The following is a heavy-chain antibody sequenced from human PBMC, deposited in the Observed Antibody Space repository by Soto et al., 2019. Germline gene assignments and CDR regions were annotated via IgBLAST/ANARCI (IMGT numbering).Heavy chain of an antibody. CDR1: GYSFTIYW. Sequence: GESLKISGKGSGYSFTIYWIGWVRQMPGKGLEWMGIIYPGDSDTRYSPSFQGQVTISADKSISTAYLQWSSLKASDTAMYYCAXPKYYYDSSGAPGAFDIWGQGTMVTVS. CDR3: AXPKYYYDSSGAPGAFDI. D-gene: IGHD3-22*01. J-gene: IGHJ3*02. CDR2: IYPGDSDT. V-gene: IGHV5-51*01.